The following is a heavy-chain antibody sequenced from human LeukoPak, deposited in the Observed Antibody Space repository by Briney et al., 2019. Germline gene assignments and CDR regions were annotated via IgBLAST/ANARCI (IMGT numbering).Heavy chain of an antibody. Sequence: PGGSLRLSCAASGFTFSSYGMHWVRQAPGKGLEWVAFIRYDGSNKYYADSVKGRFTISRDNSKNTLYLQMNSLRAEDTAVYYCAKERSYYDSSGSFDYWGQGTLVTVSS. D-gene: IGHD3-22*01. CDR1: GFTFSSYG. J-gene: IGHJ4*02. CDR3: AKERSYYDSSGSFDY. CDR2: IRYDGSNK. V-gene: IGHV3-30*02.